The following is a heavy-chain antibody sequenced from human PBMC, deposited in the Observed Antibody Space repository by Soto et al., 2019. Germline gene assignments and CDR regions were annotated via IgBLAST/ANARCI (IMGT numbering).Heavy chain of an antibody. V-gene: IGHV4-34*01. Sequence: QAQLQQWGAGLLKPSETLSLTCAVYGGSFSGYYWTWTRQPPGTGLECIGEINHSGSTNYNPALKSLVTIPIDTSKNQSSLKLTSVTAADTAVYYCARDKITGLFDYWGQGTLVTVSS. CDR3: ARDKITGLFDY. J-gene: IGHJ4*02. CDR1: GGSFSGYY. D-gene: IGHD2-8*02. CDR2: INHSGST.